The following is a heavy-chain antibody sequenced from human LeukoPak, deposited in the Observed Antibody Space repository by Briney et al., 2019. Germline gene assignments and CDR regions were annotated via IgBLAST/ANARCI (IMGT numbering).Heavy chain of an antibody. D-gene: IGHD3-22*01. CDR2: IYYSGST. V-gene: IGHV4-31*03. CDR3: ARDHYYDTETYYFDY. Sequence: LSLTXTVSGGSISSGGYYWSWIRQHPGTGLEWIGFIYYSGSTYYNPSLKSRVTISLDTSKNQFSLKLSSVTAADTAVYYCARDHYYDTETYYFDYWGQGTLVTVSS. CDR1: GGSISSGGYY. J-gene: IGHJ4*02.